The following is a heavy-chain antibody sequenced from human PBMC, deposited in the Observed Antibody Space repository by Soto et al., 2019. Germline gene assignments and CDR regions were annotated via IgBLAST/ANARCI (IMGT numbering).Heavy chain of an antibody. V-gene: IGHV1-2*04. J-gene: IGHJ4*02. CDR2: INPNSGGT. CDR1: GYTFTGYY. D-gene: IGHD6-6*01. CDR3: ARGEGIAARVQFDY. Sequence: ASVKVSCKASGYTFTGYYMHWVRQAPGQGLEWMGWINPNSGGTNYAQKFQGWVTMTRDTSISTAYMELSRLRSDDTAVYYCARGEGIAARVQFDYWGQGTLVTVSS.